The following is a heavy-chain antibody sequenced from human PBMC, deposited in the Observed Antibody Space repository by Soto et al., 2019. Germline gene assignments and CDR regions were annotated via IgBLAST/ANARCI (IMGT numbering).Heavy chain of an antibody. Sequence: GGSLRLSCAASGFTFSSYAMHWVRQAPCKGLEWVAVISYDGSNKYYADSVKGRFTISRDNSKNTLYLQMNSLRAEDTAVYYCARAVGGFATHYYYYYGMDVWAQGTTVTVSS. D-gene: IGHD2-15*01. CDR1: GFTFSSYA. CDR3: ARAVGGFATHYYYYYGMDV. V-gene: IGHV3-30-3*01. J-gene: IGHJ6*01. CDR2: ISYDGSNK.